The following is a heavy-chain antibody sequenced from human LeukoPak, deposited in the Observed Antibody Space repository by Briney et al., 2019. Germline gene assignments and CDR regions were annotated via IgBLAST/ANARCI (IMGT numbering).Heavy chain of an antibody. CDR1: GGSISSGSYY. CDR3: ASSYYDFWSGYCDAFDI. CDR2: IYTSGST. Sequence: IPSETLSLTCTVSGGSISSGSYYWSWIRQPGGKGPEWIGRIYTSGSTNYNPSLKSRVTISVDTSKNQFSLKLSSVTAADTAVYYCASSYYDFWSGYCDAFDIWGQGTMVTVSS. D-gene: IGHD3-3*01. J-gene: IGHJ3*02. V-gene: IGHV4-61*02.